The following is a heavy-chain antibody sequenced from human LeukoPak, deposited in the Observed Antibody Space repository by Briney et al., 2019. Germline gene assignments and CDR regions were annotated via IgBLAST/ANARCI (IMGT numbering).Heavy chain of an antibody. D-gene: IGHD6-19*01. CDR2: SNPNSGGT. CDR3: ARSSSGWYPLDY. J-gene: IGHJ4*02. V-gene: IGHV1-2*02. CDR1: GYTVTGSY. Sequence: ASVKVSCKASGYTVTGSYMHWVRQATGQRPEWRGGSNPNSGGTNYAQKFQGRVTMTRDTSISTAYMELSRLRSDDTAVYYCARSSSGWYPLDYWGQGTLVTVSS.